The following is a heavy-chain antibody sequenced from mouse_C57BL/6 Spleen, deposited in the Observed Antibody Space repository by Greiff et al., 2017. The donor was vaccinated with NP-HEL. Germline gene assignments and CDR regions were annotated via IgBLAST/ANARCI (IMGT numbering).Heavy chain of an antibody. V-gene: IGHV1-80*01. CDR2: IYPGDGDT. J-gene: IGHJ2*01. D-gene: IGHD1-1*01. CDR3: ARSGYYGSSFLFDY. Sequence: VQLQQSGAELVKPGASVKISCKASGYAFSSYWMNWVKQRPGKGLEWIGQIYPGDGDTNYNVKFKGKATLTADKSSSTAYMQLSSLTSEDSAVYVCARSGYYGSSFLFDYWGQGTTLTVSS. CDR1: GYAFSSYW.